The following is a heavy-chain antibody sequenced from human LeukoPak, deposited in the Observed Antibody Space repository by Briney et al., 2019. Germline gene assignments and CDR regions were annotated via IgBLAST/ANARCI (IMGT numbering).Heavy chain of an antibody. Sequence: SETLSLTCAVYGVSFSGYYWSWIRQPPGKGLEWIGEINHSGSTNYNSSLKSRVTISVDTSKNQFSLKLSSVTAADTAVYYCARGVKRYYGSGSYHPDAFDIWGQGTMVTVSS. J-gene: IGHJ3*02. CDR1: GVSFSGYY. V-gene: IGHV4-34*01. CDR3: ARGVKRYYGSGSYHPDAFDI. CDR2: INHSGST. D-gene: IGHD3-10*01.